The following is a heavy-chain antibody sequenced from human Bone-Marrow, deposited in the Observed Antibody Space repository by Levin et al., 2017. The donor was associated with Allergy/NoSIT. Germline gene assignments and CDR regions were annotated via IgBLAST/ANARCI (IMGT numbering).Heavy chain of an antibody. V-gene: IGHV3-48*02. Sequence: GGSLRLSCAASGFTLSSFGMNWVRQAPGKGLEWVSDMSRSGSTMYYADSVKGRFTMSRDNAKNSLYLQMNSLRDEDTAVYYCARDVLRKRYAMDVWGQGTTVTVSS. CDR1: GFTLSSFG. CDR3: ARDVLRKRYAMDV. J-gene: IGHJ6*02. D-gene: IGHD1-1*01. CDR2: MSRSGSTM.